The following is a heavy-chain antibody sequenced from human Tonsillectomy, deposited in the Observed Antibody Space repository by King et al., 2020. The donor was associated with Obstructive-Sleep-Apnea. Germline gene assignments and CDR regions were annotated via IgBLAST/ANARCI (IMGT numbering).Heavy chain of an antibody. V-gene: IGHV3-30-3*01. D-gene: IGHD3-10*02. Sequence: VQLVESGGGVVQPGRSLRLSCEASGFTFSGFSMHWVRQAPGKGLEWVAVTSYDGTNKYYADSVKGRFTISRDNSKSTLYLQMNSLRAEDTAVYYCARDPSRLCSGGRFDYWGQGTLVTVSS. CDR3: ARDPSRLCSGGRFDY. J-gene: IGHJ4*02. CDR1: GFTFSGFS. CDR2: TSYDGTNK.